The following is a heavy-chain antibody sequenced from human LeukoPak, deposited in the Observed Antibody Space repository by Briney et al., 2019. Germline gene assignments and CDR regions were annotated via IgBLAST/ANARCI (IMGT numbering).Heavy chain of an antibody. D-gene: IGHD3-22*01. J-gene: IGHJ4*02. CDR1: GFTFSSYW. V-gene: IGHV3-7*01. CDR2: IKQDGSEK. Sequence: PGGSLRLSCAASGFTFSSYWMSWVRQAPGKGLEWVANIKQDGSEKYYVDSVKGRFTISRDNSKNTLYLQMNSLRAEDTAVYYCARVYYDSSGYYPFDYWGQGTLVTVSS. CDR3: ARVYYDSSGYYPFDY.